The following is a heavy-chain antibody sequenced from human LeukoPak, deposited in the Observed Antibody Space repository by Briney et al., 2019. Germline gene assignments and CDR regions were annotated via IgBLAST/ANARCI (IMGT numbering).Heavy chain of an antibody. CDR2: IRYDGSNK. D-gene: IGHD3-9*01. CDR1: GFTFSSYG. V-gene: IGHV3-30*02. CDR3: AKEGYDILTGYYWYFDY. J-gene: IGHJ4*02. Sequence: GGSLRLSCAASGFTFSSYGMHWVRQAPGKGLEWVAFIRYDGSNKYYADSVKGRFTISRDNSKNTLYLQMNSLRAEDTAVYYCAKEGYDILTGYYWYFDYWGQGTLVTVSS.